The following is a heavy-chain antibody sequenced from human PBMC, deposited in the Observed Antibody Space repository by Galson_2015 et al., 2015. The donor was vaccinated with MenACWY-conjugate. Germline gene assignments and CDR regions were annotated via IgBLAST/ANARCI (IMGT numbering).Heavy chain of an antibody. Sequence: SLRLSCAASGFTFSNSAMSWVRQAPGKGLEWVSGISGSGGNTYYADSVKGRFTISRDNAKNSLYLQMNSLRAEDTAVYYCARDLGWLQFDYWGQGTLVTVSP. V-gene: IGHV3-23*01. CDR1: GFTFSNSA. J-gene: IGHJ4*02. CDR3: ARDLGWLQFDY. CDR2: ISGSGGNT. D-gene: IGHD5-24*01.